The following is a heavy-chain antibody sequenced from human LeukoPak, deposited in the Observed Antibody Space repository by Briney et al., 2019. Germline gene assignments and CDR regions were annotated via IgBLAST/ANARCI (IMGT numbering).Heavy chain of an antibody. V-gene: IGHV1-2*02. CDR2: IHPRSGET. D-gene: IGHD3-10*01. CDR1: GYSFTAFY. CDR3: ARDGEYGTGSYYRGCFDY. Sequence: ASVKVSCKTSGYSFTAFYIHWVRQAPGQGLEWMGWIHPRSGETNYAYKCKGRVTMTRDTSISTVYMDLGSLGSDDTAVYYCARDGEYGTGSYYRGCFDYWGQGILVTVSS. J-gene: IGHJ4*02.